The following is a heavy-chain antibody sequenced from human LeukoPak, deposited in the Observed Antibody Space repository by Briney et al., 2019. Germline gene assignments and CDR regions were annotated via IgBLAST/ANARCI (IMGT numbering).Heavy chain of an antibody. CDR2: ISYDGSNK. V-gene: IGHV3-30*18. D-gene: IGHD3-9*01. CDR3: AKDGVSRLRYFDWLLPGGYFQH. CDR1: GFTFSSYG. Sequence: GGSLRLSCAASGFTFSSYGMHWVRQAPGKGLEWVAVISYDGSNKNYADSVKGRFTISRDNSKNTLYLQMNSLRAEDTAVYYCAKDGVSRLRYFDWLLPGGYFQHWGQGTLVTVFS. J-gene: IGHJ1*01.